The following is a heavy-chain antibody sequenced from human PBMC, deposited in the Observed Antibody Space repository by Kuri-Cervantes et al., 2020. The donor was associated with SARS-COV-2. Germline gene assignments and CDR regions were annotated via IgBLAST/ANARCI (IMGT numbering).Heavy chain of an antibody. CDR2: IYYSGST. CDR1: GGSISSHY. Sequence: GSLRLSCTVSGGSISSHYWSWIRQPPGKGLEWIGYIYYSGSTNYNPSLKSRVTISVDTSKNQFSLKLSSVTAADTAVYYCARGPRRRLLWFGELLSYAFDIWGQGTMVTVSS. J-gene: IGHJ3*02. V-gene: IGHV4-59*11. D-gene: IGHD3-10*01. CDR3: ARGPRRRLLWFGELLSYAFDI.